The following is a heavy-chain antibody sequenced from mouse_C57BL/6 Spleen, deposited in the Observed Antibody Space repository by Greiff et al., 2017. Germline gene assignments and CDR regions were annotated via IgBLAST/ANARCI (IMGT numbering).Heavy chain of an antibody. J-gene: IGHJ2*01. CDR3: AREGGLLRYFDY. D-gene: IGHD2-3*01. V-gene: IGHV3-6*01. Sequence: VQLQQSGPGLVHPSQSLSLPCSVPGYSITSGYYWNWIRQFPGNTLEWMGYISYDGSNNYNPSLKNRISITRDTSKNQFFLKLTSVTTEDTATYYCAREGGLLRYFDYWGQGTTLTVSS. CDR2: ISYDGSN. CDR1: GYSITSGYY.